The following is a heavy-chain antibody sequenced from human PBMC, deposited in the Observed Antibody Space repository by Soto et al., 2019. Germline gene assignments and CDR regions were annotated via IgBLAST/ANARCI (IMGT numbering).Heavy chain of an antibody. V-gene: IGHV1-2*02. CDR3: ARVSRAVGASTTYDF. D-gene: IGHD1-26*01. CDR1: GYTFTAHY. J-gene: IGHJ4*02. CDR2: INPNSGDT. Sequence: ASVKVSCKASGYTFTAHYIHWVRQAPGQGFDWMGRINPNSGDTSYAQRLQGRVTMTRDTSINTVFMELSSLRADDTALYYCARVSRAVGASTTYDFWAQGTLVTVSS.